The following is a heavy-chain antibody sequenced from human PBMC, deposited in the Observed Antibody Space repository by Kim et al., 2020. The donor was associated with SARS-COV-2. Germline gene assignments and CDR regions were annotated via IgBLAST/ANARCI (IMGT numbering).Heavy chain of an antibody. V-gene: IGHV4-4*02. D-gene: IGHD1-26*01. J-gene: IGHJ3*02. Sequence: NYNPSLKSRVTISVDKSKNQFSLKLSSVTAADTAVYYCARYSGYDAFDIWGQGTMVIVSS. CDR3: ARYSGYDAFDI.